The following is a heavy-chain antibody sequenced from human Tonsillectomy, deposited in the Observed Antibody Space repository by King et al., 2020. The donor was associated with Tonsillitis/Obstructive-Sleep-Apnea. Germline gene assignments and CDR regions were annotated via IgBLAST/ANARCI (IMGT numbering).Heavy chain of an antibody. CDR1: GGSISSSSYY. CDR2: IYYSGST. V-gene: IGHV4-39*01. CDR3: ARRKSTIFGVVAAVDY. J-gene: IGHJ4*02. D-gene: IGHD3-3*01. Sequence: QLQESGPGLVKPSETLSLTCTVSGGSISSSSYYWGWIRQPPGKGLEWIGSIYYSGSTYYNFSLKSRVTISVDTSKNQFSLKRSSVTTADTAVYYCARRKSTIFGVVAAVDYWGQGTLVTVSS.